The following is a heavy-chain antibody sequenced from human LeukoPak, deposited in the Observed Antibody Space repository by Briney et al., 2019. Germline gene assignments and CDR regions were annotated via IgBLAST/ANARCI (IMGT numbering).Heavy chain of an antibody. CDR1: GYSFTSYW. CDR2: IYPGDSDT. CDR3: ARHDILTGPKANGFDY. V-gene: IGHV5-51*01. J-gene: IGHJ4*02. D-gene: IGHD3-9*01. Sequence: GESLKISCQGSGYSFTSYWIGWVRQMPGKGLEWMGIIYPGDSDTRYSPSFQGQVTISADKSISTAYLQWSSLKASDTAMYYCARHDILTGPKANGFDYWGQGTPVTVSS.